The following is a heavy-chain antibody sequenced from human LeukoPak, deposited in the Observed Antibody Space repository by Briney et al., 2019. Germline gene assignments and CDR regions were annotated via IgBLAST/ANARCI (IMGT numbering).Heavy chain of an antibody. Sequence: GGSLRLSCAASGFTFSSYWMSWVRQAPGKGLEWVANIKQDGSEKYYVDSVKGRFTISRDNAKNSLYLQMNSLRAEDTAVYYCAREFRLLRGGYYYYYMDVWGKGTTVTVSS. J-gene: IGHJ6*03. V-gene: IGHV3-7*01. CDR1: GFTFSSYW. CDR2: IKQDGSEK. CDR3: AREFRLLRGGYYYYYMDV. D-gene: IGHD2-21*02.